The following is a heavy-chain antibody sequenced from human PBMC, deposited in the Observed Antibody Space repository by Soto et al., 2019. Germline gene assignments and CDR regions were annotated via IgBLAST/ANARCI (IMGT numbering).Heavy chain of an antibody. CDR3: ARNVVVVVAATGLWFDP. CDR2: IIPIFGTA. J-gene: IGHJ5*02. D-gene: IGHD2-15*01. V-gene: IGHV1-69*12. CDR1: GGTFSSYA. Sequence: QVQLVQSGAEVKKPGSSVKVSCKASGGTFSSYAISWVRQAPGQGLEWMGGIIPIFGTANYAQKFQGRVTITADESTSTAYMELSSLRSEDTAVYYCARNVVVVVAATGLWFDPWGQGPLVTVSS.